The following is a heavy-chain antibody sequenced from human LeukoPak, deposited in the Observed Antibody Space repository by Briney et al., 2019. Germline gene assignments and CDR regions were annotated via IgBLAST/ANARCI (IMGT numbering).Heavy chain of an antibody. CDR1: GFTVSSNY. V-gene: IGHV3-66*01. CDR2: IYSGGTT. J-gene: IGHJ4*02. D-gene: IGHD6-13*01. Sequence: GGSLRLSCAASGFTVSSNYISWVRQAPGKGLEWVSVIYSGGTTYYADSVKGRFTISRDNSTSTLYLQMNSLRAEDTAVYHCARTTFITAAGSIYFDYWGQGTLVTVSS. CDR3: ARTTFITAAGSIYFDY.